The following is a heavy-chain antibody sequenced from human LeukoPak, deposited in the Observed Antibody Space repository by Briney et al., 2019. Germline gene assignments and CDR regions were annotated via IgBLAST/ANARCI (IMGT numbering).Heavy chain of an antibody. Sequence: GRSLRLSCAASGFTFSNYGMHWVRQAPGKGLEWVAVISYDESDRYYADSVKGRFTISRDNSKNTLYLQMNSLRPEDTAVYYCAKGVVAATNAAYYGMDVWGQGTTVTVSS. CDR2: ISYDESDR. V-gene: IGHV3-30*18. CDR3: AKGVVAATNAAYYGMDV. J-gene: IGHJ6*02. CDR1: GFTFSNYG. D-gene: IGHD2-15*01.